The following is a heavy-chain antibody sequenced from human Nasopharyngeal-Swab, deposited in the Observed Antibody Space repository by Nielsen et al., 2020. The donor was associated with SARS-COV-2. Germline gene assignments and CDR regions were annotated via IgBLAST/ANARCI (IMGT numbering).Heavy chain of an antibody. V-gene: IGHV3-30-3*01. J-gene: IGHJ6*03. Sequence: WIRQPPGKGLEWVAVISYDGSNKYYADSVKGRFTISRDNARNSLYLEMNSLRVEDTAIYYCASEVVGFYFYTNVWGKGTTVTVSS. CDR2: ISYDGSNK. D-gene: IGHD1-26*01. CDR3: ASEVVGFYFYTNV.